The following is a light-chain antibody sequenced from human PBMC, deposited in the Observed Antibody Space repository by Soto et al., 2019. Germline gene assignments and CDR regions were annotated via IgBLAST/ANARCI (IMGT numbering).Light chain of an antibody. Sequence: QSALTQPPSVSGAPGQRVTISRTGSSSNIGANSDVHWYQQLTGAAPKLLIYGNTNRPSGVSDRFSASKSGTSASLAITGLQAEDEADYYCQSYDNSLSGFYVFGTGTKVTVL. CDR3: QSYDNSLSGFYV. CDR2: GNT. V-gene: IGLV1-40*01. CDR1: SSNIGANSD. J-gene: IGLJ1*01.